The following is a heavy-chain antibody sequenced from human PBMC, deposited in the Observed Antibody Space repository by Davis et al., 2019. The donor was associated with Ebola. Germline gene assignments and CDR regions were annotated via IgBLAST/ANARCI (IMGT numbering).Heavy chain of an antibody. D-gene: IGHD5-12*01. CDR2: MSPSTGNT. Sequence: ASVKVSCKASGGTFRSQSFSWVRQAPGQGLEWMGWMSPSTGNTGYAQKFQGRVTMTRNISISTAYMELSSLRSDDTAVYYCARGQIGYSGRFRFDSWGQGTLVTVSS. V-gene: IGHV1-8*01. CDR3: ARGQIGYSGRFRFDS. J-gene: IGHJ4*02. CDR1: GGTFRSQS.